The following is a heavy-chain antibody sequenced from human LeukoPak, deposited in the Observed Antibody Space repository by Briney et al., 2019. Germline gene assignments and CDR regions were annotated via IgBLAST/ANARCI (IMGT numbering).Heavy chain of an antibody. D-gene: IGHD2-15*01. J-gene: IGHJ4*02. CDR3: AKSQTPGYCSGGSCYTAFDY. CDR2: IGGGASST. V-gene: IGHV3-23*01. CDR1: GFTFSSYA. Sequence: GGSLRLSCAASGFTFSSYAMSWVRQAPGKGLEWVSTIGGGASSTFYAGSVKGRFTISRDNSKNTLFVQMNSLRAEDTAVYYCAKSQTPGYCSGGSCYTAFDYWGQGTLVTVSS.